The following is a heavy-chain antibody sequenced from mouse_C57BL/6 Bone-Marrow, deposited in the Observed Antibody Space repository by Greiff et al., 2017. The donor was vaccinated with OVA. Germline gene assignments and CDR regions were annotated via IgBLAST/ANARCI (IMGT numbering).Heavy chain of an antibody. CDR3: AREGWLRRNYAMDY. V-gene: IGHV1-61*01. CDR1: GYTFTSYW. Sequence: QVQLKQPGAELVRPGSSVKLSCKASGYTFTSYWMDWVKQRPGQGLEWIGNIYPSDSETHYNQKFKDKATLTVDKSSSTAYMQLSSLTSEDSAVYYCAREGWLRRNYAMDYWGQGTSVTVSS. CDR2: IYPSDSET. D-gene: IGHD2-2*01. J-gene: IGHJ4*01.